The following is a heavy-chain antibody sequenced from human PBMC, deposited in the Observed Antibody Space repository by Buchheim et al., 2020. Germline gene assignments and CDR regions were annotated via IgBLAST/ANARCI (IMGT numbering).Heavy chain of an antibody. V-gene: IGHV3-7*01. J-gene: IGHJ6*02. CDR2: INQDGSEK. D-gene: IGHD1-1*01. CDR3: ARDISQYRTRYYGMDV. Sequence: EVQLVESGGGLVQPGGSLRLSCAASGFSLSKYWMRWVRQAPGKGLEWVANINQDGSEKHYVDSVKGRFTISRDNAKNSLFLQMESLRAEDTALYYCARDISQYRTRYYGMDVWGQGTT. CDR1: GFSLSKYW.